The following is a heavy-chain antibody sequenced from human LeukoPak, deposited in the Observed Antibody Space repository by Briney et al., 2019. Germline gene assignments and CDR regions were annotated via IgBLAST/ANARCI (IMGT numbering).Heavy chain of an antibody. J-gene: IGHJ4*02. CDR3: AKDREDIVVVPAYYFDY. V-gene: IGHV3-30*02. D-gene: IGHD2-2*01. CDR1: GFTFSSYG. Sequence: GGSLRLSCAASGFTFSSYGMHWVRQAPGKGLEWVAFIRYDGSNKYYADSVKGRFTISRDNSKNTLYLQMNSLRAEDTAVRYCAKDREDIVVVPAYYFDYWGQGTLVTVSS. CDR2: IRYDGSNK.